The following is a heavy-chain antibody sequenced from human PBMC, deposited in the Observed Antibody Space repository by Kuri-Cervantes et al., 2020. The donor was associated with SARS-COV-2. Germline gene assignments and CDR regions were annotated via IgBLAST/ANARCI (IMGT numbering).Heavy chain of an antibody. Sequence: GESLKISCAVSGFTFSNYGMNWVRQAPGKGLEWVSSISSSSTYIYYPDSVKGRFTNSRDNAKNSLFLQMNSLRADDTAVYYCARAVGSSSAGDYSMDVWGKGTTVTVSS. CDR3: ARAVGSSSAGDYSMDV. CDR2: ISSSSTYI. V-gene: IGHV3-21*01. D-gene: IGHD6-6*01. CDR1: GFTFSNYG. J-gene: IGHJ6*03.